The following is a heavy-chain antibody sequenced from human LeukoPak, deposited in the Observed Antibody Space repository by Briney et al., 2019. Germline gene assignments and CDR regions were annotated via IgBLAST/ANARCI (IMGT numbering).Heavy chain of an antibody. CDR2: IKGKTDGGTR. CDR1: GFTFNNAW. V-gene: IGHV3-15*01. J-gene: IGHJ4*02. D-gene: IGHD3/OR15-3a*01. CDR3: ATGTGRSDFDY. Sequence: GGSLRLSCAAPGFTFNNAWMSWVRQAPGKGLEWVGRIKGKTDGGTRDFAAPVKGRFIISRDDSKNTVYLQMNSLKTEDTAVYYCATGTGRSDFDYWGQGTLVTVSS.